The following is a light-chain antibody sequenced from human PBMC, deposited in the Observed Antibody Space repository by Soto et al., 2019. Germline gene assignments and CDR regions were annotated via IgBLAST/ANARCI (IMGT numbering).Light chain of an antibody. V-gene: IGKV3-20*01. CDR2: GAS. CDR3: QQYGSSPQT. J-gene: IGKJ1*01. Sequence: EIMMTQSPATLSLSPGERATLSCRASQSVSSNLAWYQQKPGQAPRLLIYGASSRATGIPDRFSGSGSGTDFTLTISRLEPEDFAVYYCQQYGSSPQTFGQGTKVDI. CDR1: QSVSSN.